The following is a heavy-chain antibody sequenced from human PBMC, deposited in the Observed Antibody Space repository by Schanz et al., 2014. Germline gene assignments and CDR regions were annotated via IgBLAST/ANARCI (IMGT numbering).Heavy chain of an antibody. CDR2: ITGASDHI. V-gene: IGHV3-23*01. CDR1: GFTFSTHA. D-gene: IGHD1-1*01. Sequence: EVQLLESGGGLVEPGGSLRLSCSASGFTFSTHAMHWVRQDPGKGLVWVSGITGASDHIDYAESVKGRFTISRDNSKNTLYLQMDSLRAEDTAVYFCAKKVPAYNPFDSWGQGTLVTVSS. CDR3: AKKVPAYNPFDS. J-gene: IGHJ4*02.